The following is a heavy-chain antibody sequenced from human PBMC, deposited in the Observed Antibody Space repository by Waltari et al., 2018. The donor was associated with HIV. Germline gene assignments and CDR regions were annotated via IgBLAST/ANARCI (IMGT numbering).Heavy chain of an antibody. J-gene: IGHJ5*02. Sequence: QVQLQESGPGLVKPSETLSLTCTVSGGSVTSHYWSWIRQPPGRGLEWSGYISYSGSTNDNPSRETGATRPEDTSNNQRSLKLRSVTAADTAVYYCARSRDNVIESVVILWFDPWGHGTLVTVAS. V-gene: IGHV4-59*02. CDR1: GGSVTSHY. D-gene: IGHD2-2*01. CDR3: ARSRDNVIESVVILWFDP. CDR2: ISYSGST.